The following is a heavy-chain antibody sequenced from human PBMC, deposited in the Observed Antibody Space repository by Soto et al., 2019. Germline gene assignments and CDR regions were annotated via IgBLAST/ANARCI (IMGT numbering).Heavy chain of an antibody. J-gene: IGHJ3*02. CDR3: ECVDTAIIHAAFDI. Sequence: QITLKESGPTLLKPTETLTLTCTFSGFSFTTGGVGVGWIRQPPGKALDWLALIYWNEDKLYSPSLKTRLTITRAPSKNLVVFTISILDPVDTGLYFFECVDTAIIHAAFDIWVPGTLVTVSS. CDR2: IYWNEDK. V-gene: IGHV2-5*04. CDR1: GFSFTTGGVG. D-gene: IGHD5-18*01.